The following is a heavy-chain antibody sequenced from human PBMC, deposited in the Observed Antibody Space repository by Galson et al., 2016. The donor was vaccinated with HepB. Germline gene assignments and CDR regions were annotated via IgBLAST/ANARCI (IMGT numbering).Heavy chain of an antibody. V-gene: IGHV3-23*01. J-gene: IGHJ5*02. CDR3: VKDRPYGTGWYGCSES. Sequence: SLRLSCAASGFTFITSVMSWVRQTPGKGLEWVSSFRGRANTQYADSVRGRFTASRDDSKGKLFLQMNSLTADDTAVYYCVKDRPYGTGWYGCSESWGQGTLVIVSS. CDR1: GFTFITSV. D-gene: IGHD6-13*01. CDR2: FRGRANT.